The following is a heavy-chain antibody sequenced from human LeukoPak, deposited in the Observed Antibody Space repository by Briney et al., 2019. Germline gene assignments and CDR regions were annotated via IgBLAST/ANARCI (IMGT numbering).Heavy chain of an antibody. CDR1: GFTLSSYW. CDR3: ASDLSVAGFAFDI. Sequence: GGSLRLSCAASGFTLSSYWVSWVRQAPGKGLEWVANIKQDGSEKYYVDSVKGRFTISRDNAKNSLYLQMNSLRAEDTAVYYCASDLSVAGFAFDIWGQGTMVTVSS. CDR2: IKQDGSEK. V-gene: IGHV3-7*01. J-gene: IGHJ3*02. D-gene: IGHD6-19*01.